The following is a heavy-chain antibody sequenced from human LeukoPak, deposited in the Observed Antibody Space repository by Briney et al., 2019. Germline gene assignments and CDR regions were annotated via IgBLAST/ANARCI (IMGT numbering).Heavy chain of an antibody. D-gene: IGHD3/OR15-3a*01. CDR3: ATRRTEGLFIRGFDY. Sequence: GGSLRLSCAASGFTFSNYAMHWVRQAPGKGLEWVSIISFDGSNKYYADSVKGRFTISRDNSKNTLYLQMNSLRSEDTAVYYCATRRTEGLFIRGFDYWGQGTLVTVSS. J-gene: IGHJ4*02. CDR2: ISFDGSNK. CDR1: GFTFSNYA. V-gene: IGHV3-30*03.